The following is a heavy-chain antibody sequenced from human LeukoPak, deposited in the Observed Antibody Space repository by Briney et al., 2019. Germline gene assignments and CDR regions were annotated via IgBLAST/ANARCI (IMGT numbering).Heavy chain of an antibody. CDR3: ARKQYSESSWVLGAFDL. CDR2: ISYDGSNK. Sequence: GGSLRHSCAASGFTFRSHGMHWVRLAPGKGLEWVAFISYDGSNKYYADSVKGRFTISRDNSQNTVYLQMNSLRVEDTALYYCARKQYSESSWVLGAFDLWGQGTMVIVSS. CDR1: GFTFRSHG. D-gene: IGHD6-6*01. V-gene: IGHV3-30*03. J-gene: IGHJ3*01.